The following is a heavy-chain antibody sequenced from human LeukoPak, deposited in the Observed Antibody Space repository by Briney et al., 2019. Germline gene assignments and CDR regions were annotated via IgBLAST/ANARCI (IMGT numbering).Heavy chain of an antibody. V-gene: IGHV1-24*01. D-gene: IGHD6-19*01. CDR1: GYTFTGYY. CDR2: FDPEDGET. CDR3: ATTPPSELPSLRIEQWLPPDY. J-gene: IGHJ4*02. Sequence: GASVKVSCKASGYTFTGYYMHWVRQAPGKGLEWMGGFDPEDGETIYAQKFQGRVTMTEDTSTDTAYMELSSLRSEDTAVYYCATTPPSELPSLRIEQWLPPDYWGQGTLVTVSS.